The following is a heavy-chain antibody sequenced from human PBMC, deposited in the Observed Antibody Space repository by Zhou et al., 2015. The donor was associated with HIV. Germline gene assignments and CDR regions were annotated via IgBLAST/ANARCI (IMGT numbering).Heavy chain of an antibody. CDR3: ARGAPEGWLQLNWGGWDNWFDP. Sequence: QVQLVQSGAEVKKPGASVKVSCKASGYTFTGYYMHWVRQAPGQGLEWMGWINPNSGGTNYAQKFQGWVTMTRDTSISTAYMELSRLRSDDTAVYYCARGAPEGWLQLNWGGWDNWFDPVGPGNPGHRLL. V-gene: IGHV1-2*04. J-gene: IGHJ5*02. CDR1: GYTFTGYY. D-gene: IGHD5-24*01. CDR2: INPNSGGT.